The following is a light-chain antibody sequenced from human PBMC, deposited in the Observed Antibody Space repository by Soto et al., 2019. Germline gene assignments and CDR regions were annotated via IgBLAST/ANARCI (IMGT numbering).Light chain of an antibody. CDR3: SSYAGSTI. CDR1: SSDVGGYDF. V-gene: IGLV2-8*01. CDR2: EVT. J-gene: IGLJ2*01. Sequence: QSVLTQPPSASGSPGQSVTISCTGTSSDVGGYDFVSWYQQHPGKAPKLVIYEVTRRPSGVPDRFSGSKSGNTASLTVSGLQPEDEAVYYCSSYAGSTIFGGGTKLTVL.